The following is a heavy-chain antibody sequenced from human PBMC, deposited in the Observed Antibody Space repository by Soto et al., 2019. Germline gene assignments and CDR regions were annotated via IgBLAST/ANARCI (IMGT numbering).Heavy chain of an antibody. CDR1: GFTFSSYW. CDR2: INSDGSST. J-gene: IGHJ5*02. V-gene: IGHV3-74*01. Sequence: GGSLRLSCAASGFTFSSYWMHWVRQAPGKGLVWVSRINSDGSSTSYADSVKGRFTISRDSAKNTLYLQMNSLRAEDTAVYYCASGPRGSSWQTGGFDPWGQGTLVTVSS. CDR3: ASGPRGSSWQTGGFDP. D-gene: IGHD6-13*01.